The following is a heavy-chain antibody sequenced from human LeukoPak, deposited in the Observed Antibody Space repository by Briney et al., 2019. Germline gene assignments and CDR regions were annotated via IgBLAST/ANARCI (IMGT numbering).Heavy chain of an antibody. Sequence: SETLSLTCAVYGGSFSGYYWSWIRQPPWKGLEWIGEISHSGSTNYNPSLKSRVTISVDTSKNQFSLKLSSVTAADTAVYYCARSSSGSSWYDYYYYMDVWGKGTTVTVSS. CDR2: ISHSGST. D-gene: IGHD6-13*01. V-gene: IGHV4-34*01. CDR1: GGSFSGYY. J-gene: IGHJ6*03. CDR3: ARSSSGSSWYDYYYYMDV.